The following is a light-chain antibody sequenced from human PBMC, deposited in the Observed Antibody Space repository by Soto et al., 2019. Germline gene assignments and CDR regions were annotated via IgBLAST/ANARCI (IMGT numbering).Light chain of an antibody. CDR2: GAS. V-gene: IGKV3-20*01. CDR1: QSVSSSY. CDR3: QQYGSSFT. Sequence: EIVLTQSPGTLSLSQGERATLSCRASQSVSSSYLAWYQQKPGQAPRLLIYGASSRATGIPDRSSGSGSGTDFTLTISRLEPEDFAVYYCQQYGSSFTFGQGTRLEIK. J-gene: IGKJ5*01.